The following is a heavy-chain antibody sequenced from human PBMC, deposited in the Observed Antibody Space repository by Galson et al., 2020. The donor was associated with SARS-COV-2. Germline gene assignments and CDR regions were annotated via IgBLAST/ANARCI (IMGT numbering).Heavy chain of an antibody. V-gene: IGHV4-30-2*01. CDR2: IHHTGST. J-gene: IGHJ4*02. CDR1: GGSISNSGYS. CDR3: ARGGYSYGTAFDY. Sequence: SETLSLTCAVSGGSISNSGYSWSWIRQPPGKGLEWIGYIHHTGSTYNNPSLKSRVTISVDSSKNLLFLKLNSVTAADTAVYYCARGGYSYGTAFDYWGQGTLVTVSS. D-gene: IGHD5-18*01.